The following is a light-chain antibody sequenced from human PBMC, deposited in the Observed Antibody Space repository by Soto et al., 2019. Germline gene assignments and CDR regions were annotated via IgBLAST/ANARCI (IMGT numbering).Light chain of an antibody. V-gene: IGKV1-5*03. CDR3: QHYNSYSEA. CDR2: KAS. Sequence: DIHMTRSPSTLSASVGDRVTITCRARQTVSSWLGWYQQKPGKAPKLLIYKASTLKSGVPSRFSASGSGTEFTLTISSLQPDDFTTYYCQHYNSYSEAFGQGTKVDIK. CDR1: QTVSSW. J-gene: IGKJ1*01.